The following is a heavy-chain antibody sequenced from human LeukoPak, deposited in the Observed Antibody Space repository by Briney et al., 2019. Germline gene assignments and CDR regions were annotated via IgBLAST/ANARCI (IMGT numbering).Heavy chain of an antibody. V-gene: IGHV1-2*06. CDR2: INPNSGGT. CDR3: ARDLGLAVAGTSRALAPNWFDP. J-gene: IGHJ5*02. Sequence: ASVKVSCKASGYTFTGYYMHWVRQAPGQGLEWMGRINPNSGGTNYAQKFQGRVTMTRDTSISTAYMELSRLRSDDTAVYYCARDLGLAVAGTSRALAPNWFDPWGQGTLVTVSS. CDR1: GYTFTGYY. D-gene: IGHD6-19*01.